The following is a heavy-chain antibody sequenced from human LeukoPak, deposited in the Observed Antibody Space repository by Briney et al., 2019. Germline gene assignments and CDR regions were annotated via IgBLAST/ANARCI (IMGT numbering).Heavy chain of an antibody. V-gene: IGHV1-58*02. CDR1: GFTLTNSA. J-gene: IGHJ3*02. Sequence: ASVKVSCKASGFTLTNSAMQWVRQARGQRLEWIGWIVVGSGNTDYAQKFQERVTITRDMSTSTAYMELSSLRSEDTAVYYCATDSNCSGGSCYDGGYAFDIWGQGTMVTVSS. D-gene: IGHD2-15*01. CDR3: ATDSNCSGGSCYDGGYAFDI. CDR2: IVVGSGNT.